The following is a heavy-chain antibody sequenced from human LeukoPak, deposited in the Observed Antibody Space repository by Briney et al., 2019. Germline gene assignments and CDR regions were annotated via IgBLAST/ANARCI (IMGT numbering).Heavy chain of an antibody. Sequence: ASVKVSCKASGYTFTGYYMHWVRQAPGQGLERMGWINPNSGGTNYAQKFQGRVTMTRDTSISTAYMELSRLRSDDTAVYYCARGKTPYYYGSGSVYDYWGQGTLVTVSS. V-gene: IGHV1-2*02. CDR1: GYTFTGYY. J-gene: IGHJ4*02. CDR3: ARGKTPYYYGSGSVYDY. CDR2: INPNSGGT. D-gene: IGHD3-10*01.